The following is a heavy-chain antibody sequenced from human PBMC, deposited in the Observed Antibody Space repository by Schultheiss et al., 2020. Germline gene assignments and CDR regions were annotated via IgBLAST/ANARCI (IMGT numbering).Heavy chain of an antibody. D-gene: IGHD3-10*01. CDR2: ITGNGGNT. CDR1: GFTFSSYG. CDR3: AKGFGDSYAF. V-gene: IGHV3-23*01. Sequence: GGSLRLSCAASGFTFSSYGMHWVRQAPGKGLEWVSSITGNGGNTYYADSVKGRFTISRDNSKNTLYLQMNSLRAEDTAVYYCAKGFGDSYAFWGQGTLVTVSS. J-gene: IGHJ4*02.